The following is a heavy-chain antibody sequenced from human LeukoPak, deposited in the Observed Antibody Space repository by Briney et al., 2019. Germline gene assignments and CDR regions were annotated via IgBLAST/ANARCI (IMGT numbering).Heavy chain of an antibody. J-gene: IGHJ4*02. CDR2: INHSGST. Sequence: SETLSLTCAVYGGSFSGYYWSWIRQPPGKGLEWIGEINHSGSTNYNPSLKSRVTISVDTSKNRFSLKLSSVTAADTAVYYCAGGSYYEFDYWGQGTLVTVSS. CDR3: AGGSYYEFDY. CDR1: GGSFSGYY. V-gene: IGHV4-34*01. D-gene: IGHD1-26*01.